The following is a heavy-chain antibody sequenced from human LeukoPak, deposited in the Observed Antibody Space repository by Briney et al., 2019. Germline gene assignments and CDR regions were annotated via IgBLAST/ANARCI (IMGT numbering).Heavy chain of an antibody. V-gene: IGHV3-23*01. CDR2: INGSGGST. D-gene: IGHD3-10*01. CDR1: GFTFSSYA. CDR3: AKELSEYYGSGSHFDY. Sequence: GGSLRLSCAASGFTFSSYAMSWVRQAPGKGLEWVSAINGSGGSTYYADSVKGRFTLSRDNSKNTLYPQMNSLRAEDTAVYYCAKELSEYYGSGSHFDYWGQGTLVTVSS. J-gene: IGHJ4*02.